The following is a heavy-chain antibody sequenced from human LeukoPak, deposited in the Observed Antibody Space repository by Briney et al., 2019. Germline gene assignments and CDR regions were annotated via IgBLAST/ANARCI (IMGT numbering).Heavy chain of an antibody. CDR3: AMAYGWSFDY. CDR2: INTNTGNP. Sequence: ASVKVSCKASGYTFINHAIHWVRQAPGQGLEWMGWINTNTGNPTYAQGFTGRFVFSLDTSVSTAYLQISSLKAEDTAVYYCAMAYGWSFDYWGQGTLVTVSS. J-gene: IGHJ4*02. CDR1: GYTFINHA. V-gene: IGHV7-4-1*02. D-gene: IGHD6-19*01.